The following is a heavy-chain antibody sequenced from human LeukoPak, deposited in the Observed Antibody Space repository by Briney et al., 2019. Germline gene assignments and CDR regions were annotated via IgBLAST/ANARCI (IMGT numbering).Heavy chain of an antibody. J-gene: IGHJ4*02. CDR3: AKAEGGSGYNPLGY. Sequence: GGSLRLSCVASGFTFSNYGMTWVRQAPGKGPEWVSVISSGGDNTFYADSVKGRFTISRDNSKNTFYLQMNSLRDEDTALYYCAKAEGGSGYNPLGYWGQGTLVTVSS. V-gene: IGHV3-23*01. D-gene: IGHD5-24*01. CDR2: ISSGGDNT. CDR1: GFTFSNYG.